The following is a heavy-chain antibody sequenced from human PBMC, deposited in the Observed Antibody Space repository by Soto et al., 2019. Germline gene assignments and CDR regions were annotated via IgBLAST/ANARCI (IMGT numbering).Heavy chain of an antibody. CDR1: GFTFSSYA. CDR3: ARSGSGWYYFDY. D-gene: IGHD6-19*01. CDR2: ISYDGSNK. V-gene: IGHV3-30-3*01. Sequence: QVQLVESGGGVVQPGRSLRLSCAASGFTFSSYAMHWVRQAPGKGLEWVAVISYDGSNKYYADSVKGRFTISRDNSKNTLYLQMNSLRAEDTAVYYCARSGSGWYYFDYWGQGTLVTVSS. J-gene: IGHJ4*02.